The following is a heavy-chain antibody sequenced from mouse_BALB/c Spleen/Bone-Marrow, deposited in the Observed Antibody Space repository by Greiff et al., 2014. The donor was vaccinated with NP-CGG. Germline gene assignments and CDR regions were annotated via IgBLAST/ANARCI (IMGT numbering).Heavy chain of an antibody. CDR1: GYTFSGYW. J-gene: IGHJ1*01. Sequence: QVQLQQSGAELLKPGASVKMSCKATGYTFSGYWIEWVKQRPGHGLEWIGEILPGSASNKYNEKFQGKVTFIADTSSNTACLQLSSLTSEDSAVYYGARRYGKGWNSDVWGAGTTVTVSS. CDR3: ARRYGKGWNSDV. D-gene: IGHD2-1*01. V-gene: IGHV1-9*01. CDR2: ILPGSASN.